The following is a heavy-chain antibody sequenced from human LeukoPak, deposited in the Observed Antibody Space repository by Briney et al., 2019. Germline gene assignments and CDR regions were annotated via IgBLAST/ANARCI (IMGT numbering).Heavy chain of an antibody. CDR3: AKDPPLGYYYDSSGYTFDY. V-gene: IGHV3-23*01. CDR1: GFTFSSYA. J-gene: IGHJ4*02. CDR2: ISGSGGST. Sequence: GGSLRLSCAASGFTFSSYAMSWVRQAPEKGLEWVSAISGSGGSTYYADSVKGRFTISRDNSKNTLYLQMNSLRAEDTAVYYCAKDPPLGYYYDSSGYTFDYWGQGTLVTVSS. D-gene: IGHD3-22*01.